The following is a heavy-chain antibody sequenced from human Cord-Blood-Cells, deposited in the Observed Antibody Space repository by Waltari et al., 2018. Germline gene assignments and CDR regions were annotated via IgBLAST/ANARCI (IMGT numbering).Heavy chain of an antibody. J-gene: IGHJ2*01. CDR2: INPNSGGT. D-gene: IGHD3-16*01. CDR1: GYTFTGYY. V-gene: IGHV1-2*02. Sequence: QVQLVQSGAEVKKPGASVKVSCKASGYTFTGYYMHWVRQAPGQGLEWMGWINPNSGGTNYAQKIQGRVTMTRDTSISTAYMELSRLRSDDTAVYYCARGGSLGIINSLSWYFDLWGRGTLVTVSS. CDR3: ARGGSLGIINSLSWYFDL.